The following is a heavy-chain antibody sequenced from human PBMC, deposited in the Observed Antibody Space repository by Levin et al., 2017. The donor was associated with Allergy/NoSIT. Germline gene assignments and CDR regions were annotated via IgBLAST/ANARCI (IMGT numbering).Heavy chain of an antibody. D-gene: IGHD2-21*02. CDR1: GNTFSIYG. V-gene: IGHV1-18*01. CDR2: ITPHNGET. Sequence: ASVKVSCKTSGNTFSIYGISWVRQAPGQGLEWIGWITPHNGETAYAQNFQGRVTMTTDTATRTVYMDLGSLRFDDSAVYFCARARLPRDSYYYMDVWGAGTTVTVSS. CDR3: ARARLPRDSYYYMDV. J-gene: IGHJ6*03.